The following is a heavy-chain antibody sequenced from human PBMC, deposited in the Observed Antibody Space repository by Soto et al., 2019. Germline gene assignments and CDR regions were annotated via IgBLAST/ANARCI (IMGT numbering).Heavy chain of an antibody. CDR2: IYYSGST. D-gene: IGHD5-18*01. CDR3: ARDRYSYGPWGMDV. Sequence: PSETLSLTCTVSGGSISSGGYYWSWIRQHPGKGLEWIGYIYYSGSTYYNPSLKSRVTISVDTSKNQFSLKLSSVTAADTAVYYCARDRYSYGPWGMDVWGQGTTVTVSS. CDR1: GGSISSGGYY. J-gene: IGHJ6*02. V-gene: IGHV4-31*03.